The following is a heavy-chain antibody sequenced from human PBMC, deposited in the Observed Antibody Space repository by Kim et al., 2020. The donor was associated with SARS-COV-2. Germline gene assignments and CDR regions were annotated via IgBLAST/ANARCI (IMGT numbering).Heavy chain of an antibody. J-gene: IGHJ3*02. D-gene: IGHD6-19*01. V-gene: IGHV3-53*04. CDR3: ARQGLRQWLVHDAFDI. CDR1: GFTVSSNY. Sequence: GGSLRLSCAASGFTVSSNYMSWVRQAPGKGLEWVSVIYSGGSTYYADSVKGRFTISRHNSKNTLYLQMNSLRAEDTAVYYCARQGLRQWLVHDAFDIWGQGTMVTVSS. CDR2: IYSGGST.